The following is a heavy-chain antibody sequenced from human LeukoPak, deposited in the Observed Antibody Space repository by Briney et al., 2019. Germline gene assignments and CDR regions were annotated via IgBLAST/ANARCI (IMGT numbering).Heavy chain of an antibody. CDR1: GASISSSNW. CDR3: ARGLFGSYGAFDS. J-gene: IGHJ4*02. CDR2: IYHSGST. D-gene: IGHD1-26*01. Sequence: SETLSLTCAVSGASISSSNWWSWVRRSPGKGLEWIGEIYHSGSTNYNPSLKSRVTISVDKSENNFSLKVSSVTAADTAVYYCARGLFGSYGAFDSWGQGTLVTVSS. V-gene: IGHV4-4*02.